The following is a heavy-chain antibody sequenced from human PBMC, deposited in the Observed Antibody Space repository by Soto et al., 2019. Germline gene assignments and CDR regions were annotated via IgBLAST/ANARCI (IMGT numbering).Heavy chain of an antibody. V-gene: IGHV4-34*01. J-gene: IGHJ4*02. CDR3: ARDGYNDVY. Sequence: SETLSLTCAVYGGSFSGYYWSWIRQPPGKGLEWIGEINHSGSTNYNPSLKSRVTISVDTSKNQFSLKLSSVTAADTAVYYCARDGYNDVYWGQGTLVTVSS. D-gene: IGHD5-12*01. CDR1: GGSFSGYY. CDR2: INHSGST.